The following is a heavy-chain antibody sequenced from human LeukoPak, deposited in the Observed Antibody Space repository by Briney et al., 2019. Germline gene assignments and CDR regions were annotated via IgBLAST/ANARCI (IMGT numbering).Heavy chain of an antibody. CDR3: ARVGNWNYALVNYYFDY. CDR2: IHYSGNT. D-gene: IGHD1-20*01. CDR1: GGSISSYY. J-gene: IGHJ4*02. V-gene: IGHV4-59*01. Sequence: SETLSLTCTVSGGSISSYYWIWMRQPPGKGLEWIGYIHYSGNTNYNPSLKSRVTISIDTSQNQFSLKLTSVTAADTAVYYCARVGNWNYALVNYYFDYWGKGTLVTVPS.